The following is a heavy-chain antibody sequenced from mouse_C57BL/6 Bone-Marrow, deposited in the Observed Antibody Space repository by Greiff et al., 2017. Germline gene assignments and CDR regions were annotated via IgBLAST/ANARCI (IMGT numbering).Heavy chain of an antibody. Sequence: VQLQQSGPVLVKPGPSVKISCKASGFTFTDYYMHWVKQSHGKSLQWIGLVYPYNGGTSYNQKFKGKATLTVDTSSSTAYMELNSLTSEDSAVYYCALDGFWVDGYYVWFAYWGQGTLVTVSA. D-gene: IGHD2-3*01. CDR3: ALDGFWVDGYYVWFAY. CDR1: GFTFTDYY. CDR2: VYPYNGGT. J-gene: IGHJ3*01. V-gene: IGHV1-36*01.